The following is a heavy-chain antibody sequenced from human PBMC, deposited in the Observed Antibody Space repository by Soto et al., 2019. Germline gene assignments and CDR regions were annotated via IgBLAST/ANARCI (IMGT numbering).Heavy chain of an antibody. V-gene: IGHV3-30-3*01. CDR3: ARDSGCSGGSCYQKYNWFDT. J-gene: IGHJ5*02. D-gene: IGHD2-15*01. Sequence: GGSLRLSCAASGFTFSSYAMHWVRQAPGKGLEWVAVISYDGSNKYYADSVKGRFTISRDNSKNTLYLQMNSLRAEDTAVYYCARDSGCSGGSCYQKYNWFDTWGQGTLVTVSS. CDR2: ISYDGSNK. CDR1: GFTFSSYA.